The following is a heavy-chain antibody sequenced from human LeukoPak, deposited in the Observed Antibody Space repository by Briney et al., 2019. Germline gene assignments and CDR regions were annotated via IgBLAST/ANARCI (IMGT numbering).Heavy chain of an antibody. CDR2: MNPNSANT. Sequence: ASVKVSCKASGYTFTSYDINWVRQATGQGLEWMGWMNPNSANTGYAQNFQGRVTMTRNTSISTAYMELSSLRSEDMAVYYCAIRFSRGSGSAIDYWGQGTLVTVSS. J-gene: IGHJ4*02. CDR3: AIRFSRGSGSAIDY. D-gene: IGHD3-10*01. CDR1: GYTFTSYD. V-gene: IGHV1-8*01.